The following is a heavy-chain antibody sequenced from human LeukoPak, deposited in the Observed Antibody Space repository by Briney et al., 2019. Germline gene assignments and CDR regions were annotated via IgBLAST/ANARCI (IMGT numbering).Heavy chain of an antibody. V-gene: IGHV4-59*12. CDR1: GGSISSYY. Sequence: SETLSLTCTVSGGSISSYYWSWIRQPPGKGLEWIGYIYYSGSTFYNPSLKSRVTISIDTSKNQFSLKVSSVTAADTAVYYCARGYCSSTICFQYFHHWGQGTLVTVSS. CDR2: IYYSGST. CDR3: ARGYCSSTICFQYFHH. J-gene: IGHJ1*01. D-gene: IGHD2-2*01.